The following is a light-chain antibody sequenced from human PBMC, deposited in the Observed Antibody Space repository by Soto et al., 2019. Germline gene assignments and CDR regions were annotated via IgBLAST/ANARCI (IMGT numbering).Light chain of an antibody. Sequence: AIQMTQSPSSLSASVGDRVTITCRASQGIRNDLGWYQLKAGKAPKLLIYAASTLQSGVPSRFSGSGSGTDFTLTISSLQPEDFATYYCLQDFNIPLTFGHGTKVEIK. J-gene: IGKJ1*01. CDR3: LQDFNIPLT. CDR2: AAS. CDR1: QGIRND. V-gene: IGKV1-6*01.